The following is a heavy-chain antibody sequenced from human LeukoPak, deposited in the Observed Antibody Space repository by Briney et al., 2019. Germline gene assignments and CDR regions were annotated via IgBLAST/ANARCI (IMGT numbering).Heavy chain of an antibody. CDR3: ARDEGVTTFDP. V-gene: IGHV3-48*03. J-gene: IGHJ5*02. D-gene: IGHD3-22*01. Sequence: GGSLSLSCAASGFTFSSYAMNWVRQAPGKGLEWVSYMSSSGSTRNYADSVKGRFTISRDNAKNSLYLQMNSLRAEDTAVYYCARDEGVTTFDPWGQGTLVTVSS. CDR2: MSSSGSTR. CDR1: GFTFSSYA.